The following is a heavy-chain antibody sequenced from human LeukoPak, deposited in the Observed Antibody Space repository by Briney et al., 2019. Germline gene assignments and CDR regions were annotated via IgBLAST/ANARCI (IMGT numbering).Heavy chain of an antibody. D-gene: IGHD6-13*01. CDR2: TSSSGST. V-gene: IGHV4-61*02. CDR1: GDSISSGDYY. J-gene: IGHJ5*02. Sequence: SETLSLTCTVSGDSISSGDYYWSWIRQPAGKGLEWIGRTSSSGSTNYNPSLKSRVTISVDTSKNQFSLKLSSVTAADTAVYYCARHYSSSWYGGYWFDPWGQGTLVTVSS. CDR3: ARHYSSSWYGGYWFDP.